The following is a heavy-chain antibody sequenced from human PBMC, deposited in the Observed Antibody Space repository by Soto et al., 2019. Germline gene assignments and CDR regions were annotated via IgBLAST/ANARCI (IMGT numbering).Heavy chain of an antibody. V-gene: IGHV3-30*03. CDR2: SSYDGSNQ. Sequence: GKGLEWVAVSSYDGSNQYYADSVKGRFTISRDNSKNTLYLQMNSLRAEDTAVYYCAAYRELFFFSSRRRHTRCSLGLGIPANRSSDL. J-gene: IGHJ2*01. D-gene: IGHD3-10*01. CDR3: AAYRELFFFSSRRRHTRCSLGLGIPANRSSDL.